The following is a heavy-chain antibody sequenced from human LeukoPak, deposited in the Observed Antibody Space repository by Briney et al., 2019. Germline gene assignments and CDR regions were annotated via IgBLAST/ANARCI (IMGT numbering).Heavy chain of an antibody. CDR1: GGSISSYY. V-gene: IGHV4-4*07. CDR2: IYTSGST. Sequence: SETPSLTCTVSGGSISSYYWSWIRQPAGKGLEWIGRIYTSGSTNYNPSLKSRVTMSVDTSKNQFSLKLSSVTAADTAVYYCARSVGFCSSTSCYVYYFDYWGQGTLVTVSS. D-gene: IGHD2-2*01. J-gene: IGHJ4*02. CDR3: ARSVGFCSSTSCYVYYFDY.